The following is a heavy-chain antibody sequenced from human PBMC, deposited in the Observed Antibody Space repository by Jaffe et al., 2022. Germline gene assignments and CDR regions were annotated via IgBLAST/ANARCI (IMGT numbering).Heavy chain of an antibody. CDR1: GFTFSSYG. D-gene: IGHD4-17*01. V-gene: IGHV3-30*02. Sequence: QVQLVESGGGVVQPGGSLRLSCAASGFTFSSYGMHWVRQAPGKGLEWVAFIRYDGSNKYYADSVKGRFTISRDNSKNTLYLQMNSLRAEDTAVYYCANSGGPHYGGNSHFSLGYFQHWGQGTLVTVSS. CDR3: ANSGGPHYGGNSHFSLGYFQH. J-gene: IGHJ1*01. CDR2: IRYDGSNK.